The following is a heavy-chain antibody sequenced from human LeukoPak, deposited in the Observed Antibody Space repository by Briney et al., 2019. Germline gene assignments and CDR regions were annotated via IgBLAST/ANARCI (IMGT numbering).Heavy chain of an antibody. D-gene: IGHD7-27*01. CDR3: ATVGNWGPKGYYFDY. V-gene: IGHV1-69*13. Sequence: SVKVSCTASGGTFSSYAISWVRQAPGQGLEWMGGIIPIFGTANYAQKFQGRVTITADESTSTAYMELSSLRSEDTAVYYCATVGNWGPKGYYFDYWGQGTLVTVSS. CDR1: GGTFSSYA. CDR2: IIPIFGTA. J-gene: IGHJ4*02.